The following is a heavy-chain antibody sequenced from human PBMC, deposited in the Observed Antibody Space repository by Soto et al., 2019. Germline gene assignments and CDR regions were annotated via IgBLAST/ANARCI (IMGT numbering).Heavy chain of an antibody. CDR2: VNYSGTT. CDR1: GESFSAYY. Sequence: SETLSLTCAVYGESFSAYYWNWIRQPPGKGLEWIGEVNYSGTTNYNPSLKSRVTISLDTSKNQFSLTMTSATAADTAVYYCARVPRIVAMGRICYCWRQRSLVTVYS. CDR3: ARVPRIVAMGRICYC. J-gene: IGHJ4*02. V-gene: IGHV4-34*01. D-gene: IGHD5-12*01.